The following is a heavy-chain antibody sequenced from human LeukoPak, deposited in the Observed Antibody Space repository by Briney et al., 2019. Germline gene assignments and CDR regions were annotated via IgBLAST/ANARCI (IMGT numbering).Heavy chain of an antibody. CDR1: GFTFSSYN. CDR3: AGDASGSYPLYFDY. J-gene: IGHJ4*02. V-gene: IGHV3-21*01. Sequence: GGSLRLSCAASGFTFSSYNMNWVRQAPGKGLEWVSSISSSSSHIYYADSVKGRFTISRDNAENSLYLQMNSLRAEDTAVYYCAGDASGSYPLYFDYWGQGTLVTVSS. CDR2: ISSSSSHI. D-gene: IGHD3-10*01.